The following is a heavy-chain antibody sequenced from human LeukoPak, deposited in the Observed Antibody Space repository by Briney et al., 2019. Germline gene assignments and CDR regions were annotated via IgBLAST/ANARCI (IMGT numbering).Heavy chain of an antibody. V-gene: IGHV5-51*01. Sequence: GESLKISCKGSGYSFTSNWIGWVRQMPGKGLEWMGLIYPGDSDTRYSPSFQGQVTISADKSISTAYLQWSSLKASDTAMYYCARVAHSSGTNDDAFDIWGPGTMVTVSS. CDR2: IYPGDSDT. D-gene: IGHD6-19*01. CDR1: GYSFTSNW. J-gene: IGHJ3*02. CDR3: ARVAHSSGTNDDAFDI.